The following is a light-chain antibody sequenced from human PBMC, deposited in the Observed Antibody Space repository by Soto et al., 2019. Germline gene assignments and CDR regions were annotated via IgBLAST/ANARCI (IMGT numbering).Light chain of an antibody. J-gene: IGKJ3*01. Sequence: ETVLTQSPGTLSLSPGERATLSCRASQSVSSSYLAWYQQKPGQAPRLLIYGASSRATSIPDRFSGSGSGTDITITISRLDPEDFAVYYCQQYGSSLFTFGPGTKVDI. CDR3: QQYGSSLFT. V-gene: IGKV3-20*01. CDR1: QSVSSSY. CDR2: GAS.